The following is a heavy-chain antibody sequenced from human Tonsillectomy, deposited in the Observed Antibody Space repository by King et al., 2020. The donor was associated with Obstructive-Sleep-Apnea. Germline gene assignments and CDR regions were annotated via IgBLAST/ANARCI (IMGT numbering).Heavy chain of an antibody. Sequence: VQLVESGGGLVQPGGSLKLSCAASGFTFSASAMHLVRQASGKGLEWVGRITSKANSYATAYAASVKGRVTISRDDSKNTAYLQMNSLKNEDTAVYYCIRHSSMIDYWGQGTLVTVSS. CDR1: GFTFSASA. V-gene: IGHV3-73*01. D-gene: IGHD2-15*01. CDR2: ITSKANSYAT. CDR3: IRHSSMIDY. J-gene: IGHJ4*02.